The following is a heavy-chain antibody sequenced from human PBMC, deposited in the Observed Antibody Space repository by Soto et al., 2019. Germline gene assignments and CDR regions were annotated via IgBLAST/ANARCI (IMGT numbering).Heavy chain of an antibody. CDR2: MNPNTGGA. CDR1: GYNFNGYY. Sequence: QVNLVQSGAEVKKPGASVKVSCKASGYNFNGYYIHWVRQAPGQGLEWMGWMNPNTGGANYEQKFQGKVIMTTDTSISTAYLELSSLTSDDTAVYYCAKVISTIGSKQWLAQTKHQALDYWGQGTLVTVSS. CDR3: AKVISTIGSKQWLAQTKHQALDY. J-gene: IGHJ4*02. V-gene: IGHV1-2*02. D-gene: IGHD6-19*01.